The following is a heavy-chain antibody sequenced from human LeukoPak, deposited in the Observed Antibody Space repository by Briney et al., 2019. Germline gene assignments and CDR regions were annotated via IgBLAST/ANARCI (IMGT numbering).Heavy chain of an antibody. CDR2: ISGSGDST. CDR3: ARVFHLNLLLGAFDI. V-gene: IGHV3-23*01. D-gene: IGHD3-22*01. J-gene: IGHJ3*02. CDR1: GFTFSSYG. Sequence: GGTLRLSCAASGFTFSSYGMSWVRQAPGKGLEWVSAISGSGDSTYYADSVKGRFTISRDNSKNTLYLQMNSLRAEDTAVYYCARVFHLNLLLGAFDIWGQGTMVTVSS.